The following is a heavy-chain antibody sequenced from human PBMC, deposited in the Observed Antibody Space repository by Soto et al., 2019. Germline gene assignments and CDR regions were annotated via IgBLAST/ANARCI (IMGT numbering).Heavy chain of an antibody. CDR3: AGQIAVAGNDAFDI. J-gene: IGHJ3*02. CDR2: IYSGGST. CDR1: GFTVSSYY. V-gene: IGHV3-53*02. Sequence: EVQLVETGGGLIQPGGSLRLSCAASGFTVSSYYMSWVRQAPGKGLEWVSVIYSGGSTYYADSVKGRFTISRDNSKNTLYLQMNSLRAEDTAVYYCAGQIAVAGNDAFDIWGQGTMVTVSS. D-gene: IGHD6-19*01.